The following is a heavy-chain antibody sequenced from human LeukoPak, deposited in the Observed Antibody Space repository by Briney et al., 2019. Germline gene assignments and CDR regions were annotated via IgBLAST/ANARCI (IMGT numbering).Heavy chain of an antibody. CDR1: GGSFSGYY. CDR3: ARAPTYYYGSGSYYPSTGYFDY. D-gene: IGHD3-10*01. Sequence: PSETLSLTCAVYGGSFSGYYWSWIRQPPGKGLEWIGEINHSGSTNYNPSLKSRATISVDTSKNQFSLKLSSVTAADTAVYYCARAPTYYYGSGSYYPSTGYFDYWGQGTLVTVSS. V-gene: IGHV4-34*01. J-gene: IGHJ4*02. CDR2: INHSGST.